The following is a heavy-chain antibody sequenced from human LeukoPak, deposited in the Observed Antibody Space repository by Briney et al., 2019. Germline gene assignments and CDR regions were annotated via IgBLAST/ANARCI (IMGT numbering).Heavy chain of an antibody. V-gene: IGHV3-7*01. CDR2: IKEDGSEK. J-gene: IGHJ4*01. D-gene: IGHD3-16*01. CDR3: ARQGDDY. CDR1: GFTFSNYW. Sequence: GGSLRLSCVASGFTFSNYWMSWVRQAPGKGLECVANIKEDGSEKYYVDSVKGQFTISRDNAKNSLYLQMNSLRAKDTAVYYCARQGDDYWGHGTLVTVSS.